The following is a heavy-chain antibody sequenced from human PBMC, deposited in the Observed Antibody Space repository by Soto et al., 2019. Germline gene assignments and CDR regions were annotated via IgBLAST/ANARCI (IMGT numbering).Heavy chain of an antibody. CDR3: ARRRGRCSDGVCYSWWFDP. CDR1: GCTFSDQW. CDR2: VFLGDSDA. D-gene: IGHD2-8*01. V-gene: IGHV5-51*01. J-gene: IGHJ5*02. Sequence: GESLKISCKGSGCTFSDQWIGWVRHTPDKGLEWIGFVFLGDSDARYSPASQGQVAMSADRSGTYLQWSSLKASDTGIYYCARRRGRCSDGVCYSWWFDPWGQGTRVTVSS.